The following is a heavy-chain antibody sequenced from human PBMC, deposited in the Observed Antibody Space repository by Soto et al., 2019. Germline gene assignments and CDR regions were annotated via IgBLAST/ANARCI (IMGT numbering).Heavy chain of an antibody. V-gene: IGHV3-48*02. CDR3: ARDHPQLWYPPYYYYGMDV. D-gene: IGHD5-18*01. CDR1: GFTFSSYS. J-gene: IGHJ6*02. Sequence: PGGSLRLSCAASGFTFSSYSMNWVRQAPGKGLEWASYISSSSSTIYYADSVKGRFTISRDNAKNSLYLQMNSLRDEDTAVYYCARDHPQLWYPPYYYYGMDVWGQGTTVTVSS. CDR2: ISSSSSTI.